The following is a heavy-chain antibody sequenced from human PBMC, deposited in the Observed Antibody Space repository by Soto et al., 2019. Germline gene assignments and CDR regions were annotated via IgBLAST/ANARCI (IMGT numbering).Heavy chain of an antibody. V-gene: IGHV4-59*01. Sequence: SETLSLTCTVSGGSISSYYWSWIRQPPGKGLEWIGYIYYSGSTNYNPSLKSRVTISVDTSKNQFSLKLSSVTAADTAVYYCARDYLTIFDDRGGSDIGYYYYYMDVWGKGTTVTVSS. CDR1: GGSISSYY. D-gene: IGHD3-3*01. CDR2: IYYSGST. J-gene: IGHJ6*03. CDR3: ARDYLTIFDDRGGSDIGYYYYYMDV.